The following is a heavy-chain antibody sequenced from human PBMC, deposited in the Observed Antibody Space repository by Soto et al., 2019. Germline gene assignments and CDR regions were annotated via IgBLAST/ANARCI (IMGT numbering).Heavy chain of an antibody. CDR3: ASHDTGARFDP. CDR1: RYIFTAYF. J-gene: IGHJ5*02. D-gene: IGHD1-1*01. CDR2: SNPNNGAT. V-gene: IGHV1-2*02. Sequence: QVQLVQSGAEVKKPGASVKVSCKAPRYIFTAYFMHWVRQAPGQGLEWMGWSNPNNGATHYGLSFQGRVTMNRDTSISTAYMELSSLRSDDTAVYYCASHDTGARFDPWGQGTLVIVSS.